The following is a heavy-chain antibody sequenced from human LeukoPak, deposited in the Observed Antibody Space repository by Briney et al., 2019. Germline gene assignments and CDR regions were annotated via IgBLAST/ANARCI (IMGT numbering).Heavy chain of an antibody. CDR1: GFSFNSYA. Sequence: QPGGSLRLSCAASGFSFNSYAMTWVRQAPGKGLEWVSALSDGGERTLYADSVKGRFTISRDNSKNTLFLQLNSLRADDTAVYYCAKGGIRGWQFDPWGQGTLVTVSS. V-gene: IGHV3-23*01. D-gene: IGHD2-15*01. CDR3: AKGGIRGWQFDP. J-gene: IGHJ5*02. CDR2: LSDGGERT.